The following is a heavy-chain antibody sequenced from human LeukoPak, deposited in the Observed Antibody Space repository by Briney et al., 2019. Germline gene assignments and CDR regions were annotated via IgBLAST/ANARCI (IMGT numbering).Heavy chain of an antibody. CDR2: IYSGGYT. CDR3: ATSKSLDY. J-gene: IGHJ4*02. CDR1: GFTVSREY. V-gene: IGHV3-53*01. Sequence: GGSLRLSCAASGFTVSREYMNWVRQAPGKGLEWVSVIYSGGYTYYADSVKGRFTISRDNSKSTLYLQMSSLRAEDTAVYYCATSKSLDYWGQGTLVTVSS.